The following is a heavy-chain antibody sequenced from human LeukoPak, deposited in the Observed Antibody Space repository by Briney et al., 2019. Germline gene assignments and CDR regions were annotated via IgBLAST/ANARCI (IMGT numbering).Heavy chain of an antibody. D-gene: IGHD2-15*01. CDR2: MNPSSGNT. CDR3: ARGVYCSGGSCYGNWFDP. J-gene: IGHJ5*02. V-gene: IGHV1-8*01. Sequence: ASVKVSCKASGYTFASYDINWVRQATGQGPEWMGWMNPSSGNTGYAQTFQGRVSMTRDTSTNTAYLELSSLRSEDTAVYYCARGVYCSGGSCYGNWFDPWGQGTLVTVSS. CDR1: GYTFASYD.